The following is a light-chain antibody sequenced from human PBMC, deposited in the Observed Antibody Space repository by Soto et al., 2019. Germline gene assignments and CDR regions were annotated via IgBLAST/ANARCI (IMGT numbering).Light chain of an antibody. CDR2: DVS. V-gene: IGLV2-11*01. CDR1: SSDVGGYNY. CDR3: CSYAGSYTFYV. Sequence: QCVLTQPRSVSGSPGQSVTISCTGTSSDVGGYNYVSWYQQHPGKAPRLMIYDVSKRPSGVPDRFSGSKSGNTASLTISGLQAEDEADYYCCSYAGSYTFYVFGIGTKVTVL. J-gene: IGLJ1*01.